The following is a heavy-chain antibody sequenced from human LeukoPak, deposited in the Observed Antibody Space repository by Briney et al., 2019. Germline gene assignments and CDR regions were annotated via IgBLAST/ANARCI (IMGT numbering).Heavy chain of an antibody. CDR2: ISSGSSYI. Sequence: GGSLRLSCAASGFTFSIYRMNWVRQAPGKGLEWLSSISSGSSYIYYADSVKGRFTISRDNAKNSLYLQMNSLRAEDTAVYYCARDPDGSEAYFDYWGQGTLVTVSS. J-gene: IGHJ4*02. CDR1: GFTFSIYR. V-gene: IGHV3-21*01. CDR3: ARDPDGSEAYFDY. D-gene: IGHD5-24*01.